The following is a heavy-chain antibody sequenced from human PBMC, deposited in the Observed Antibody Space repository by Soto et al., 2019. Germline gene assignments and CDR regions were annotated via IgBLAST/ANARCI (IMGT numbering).Heavy chain of an antibody. CDR2: ISNNGDTA. D-gene: IGHD3-16*02. CDR3: AKSRVFIGAIVTLLDS. J-gene: IGHJ4*02. CDR1: GFTFSSYA. Sequence: EVQLLESGGGLVQPGGSLTLSCATSGFTFSSYAMDWVRQAAEKGLEWVASISNNGDTAYYADSVKGRFTISRGNSEKTLYLQMNGLRAADTALYFCAKSRVFIGAIVTLLDSWGQGTQVTVSS. V-gene: IGHV3-23*01.